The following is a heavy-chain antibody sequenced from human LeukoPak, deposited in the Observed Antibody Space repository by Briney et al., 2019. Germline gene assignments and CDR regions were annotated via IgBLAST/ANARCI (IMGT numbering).Heavy chain of an antibody. Sequence: GTSLRLSCAASGFDFSVYGMHWVRQAPGKGLEWLAVISQDGNNKFHEDSVKGRFTISRDNSKNSLYLQMNSLRTEDTALYYCAKDSGWLQLRDYWGQGTLVTVSS. CDR3: AKDSGWLQLRDY. J-gene: IGHJ4*02. V-gene: IGHV3-30*18. CDR1: GFDFSVYG. CDR2: ISQDGNNK. D-gene: IGHD5-24*01.